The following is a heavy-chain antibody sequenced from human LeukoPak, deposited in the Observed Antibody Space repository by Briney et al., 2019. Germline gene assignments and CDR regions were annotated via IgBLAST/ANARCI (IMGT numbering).Heavy chain of an antibody. Sequence: SETLSLTCAVSGGSISSSDWWSWVRPPPGKGLEWIGEIYHSGSTNYNPSLKSRVTISVDKSKNQFSLKLSSVTAADTAVFYCAGAYESSGYRGLGYFDYWGQGTLVTVSS. CDR3: AGAYESSGYRGLGYFDY. J-gene: IGHJ4*02. D-gene: IGHD3-22*01. CDR1: GGSISSSDW. V-gene: IGHV4-4*02. CDR2: IYHSGST.